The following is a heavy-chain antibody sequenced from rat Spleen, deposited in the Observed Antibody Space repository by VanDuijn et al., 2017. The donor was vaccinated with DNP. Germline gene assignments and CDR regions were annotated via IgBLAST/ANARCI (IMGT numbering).Heavy chain of an antibody. CDR2: ISTGGGNT. Sequence: EVKLVESGGGLVHPGRSLKLSCAASGFNFNDYWMGWVRQAPTKGLEWVASISTGGGNTYYRDSVKGRFTISRDNAKNTLYLQMDSLRSEDTATYYCARQDPFDYWGQGVMVTVSS. CDR1: GFNFNDYW. CDR3: ARQDPFDY. V-gene: IGHV5-25*01. J-gene: IGHJ2*01.